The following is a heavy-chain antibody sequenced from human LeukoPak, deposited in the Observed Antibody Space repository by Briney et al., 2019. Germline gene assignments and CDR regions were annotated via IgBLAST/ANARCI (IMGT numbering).Heavy chain of an antibody. Sequence: GGSLRLSCAASGFTFSSYAMHWVRQAPGKGLEWVAVISYDGSNKYYADSVKGRFTISRDNSKNTLYLQMNSLRAEDTAVYYCARGTDSGYDLYYYYYMDVWGKGTTVTVSS. CDR2: ISYDGSNK. V-gene: IGHV3-30*04. D-gene: IGHD5-12*01. CDR3: ARGTDSGYDLYYYYYMDV. CDR1: GFTFSSYA. J-gene: IGHJ6*03.